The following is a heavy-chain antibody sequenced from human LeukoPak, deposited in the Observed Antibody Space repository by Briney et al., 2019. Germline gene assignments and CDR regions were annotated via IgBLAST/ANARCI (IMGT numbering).Heavy chain of an antibody. CDR2: ISYNGGRK. J-gene: IGHJ6*03. D-gene: IGHD1-7*01. V-gene: IGHV3-30*14. CDR1: GFRFSDYA. Sequence: GGSLRLSCVASGFRFSDYAIHWVRQAPGKGLEWVALISYNGGRKEYADPVKGRFTISRDNSKNTLYLQMNSLRAEDTAVYYCARAVRETNYYYYYMDVWGKGTTVTISS. CDR3: ARAVRETNYYYYYMDV.